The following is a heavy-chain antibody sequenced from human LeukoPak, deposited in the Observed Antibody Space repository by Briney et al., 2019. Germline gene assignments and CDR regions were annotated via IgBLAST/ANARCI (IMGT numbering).Heavy chain of an antibody. J-gene: IGHJ4*02. CDR2: ICYSGHN. V-gene: IGHV4-39*07. CDR1: GGSISSSSYY. D-gene: IGHD3-10*01. Sequence: SDTLSLTCTVSGGSISSSSYYCGWIRQPPGKGLEWIGCICYSGHNNYSPSLKRRVTISVDTSKNQFSLRLTSVTAADTAVYYCAREGEYYGSGSYCDYWGQGTLVTVSS. CDR3: AREGEYYGSGSYCDY.